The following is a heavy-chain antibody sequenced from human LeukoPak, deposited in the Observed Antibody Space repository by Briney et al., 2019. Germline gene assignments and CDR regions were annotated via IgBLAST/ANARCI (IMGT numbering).Heavy chain of an antibody. CDR3: AKEKVPISMPAWYFDL. J-gene: IGHJ2*01. CDR2: IAHDGSVQ. Sequence: PGGSLRLSCAASGFTFSNYGMHWVRQTPGKGLEWVTVIAHDGSVQYYIDSVKGRLTISRDDSKNMLYLQMNSLRAEDTAIYYCAKEKVPISMPAWYFDLWGRGTLVTVSS. CDR1: GFTFSNYG. V-gene: IGHV3-30*18. D-gene: IGHD2/OR15-2a*01.